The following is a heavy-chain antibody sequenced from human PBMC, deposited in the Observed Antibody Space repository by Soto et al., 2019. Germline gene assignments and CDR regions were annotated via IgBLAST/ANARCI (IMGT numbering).Heavy chain of an antibody. Sequence: QVKLQESGPGLVKPSETLSLTCTVSGGSISSDYWSWIRQPPGKGLEWIAYIYYSGSTNYNASRTTLAALAGDTSKNQFSLKLTSVTAAGTAVYYCARTGIGGFDSWGQGTLVTVSS. CDR1: GGSISSDY. V-gene: IGHV4-59*01. CDR2: IYYSGST. J-gene: IGHJ4*02. CDR3: ARTGIGGFDS. D-gene: IGHD6-13*01.